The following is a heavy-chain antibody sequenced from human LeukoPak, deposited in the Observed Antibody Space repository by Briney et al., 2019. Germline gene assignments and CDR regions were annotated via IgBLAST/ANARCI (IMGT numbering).Heavy chain of an antibody. D-gene: IGHD6-19*01. CDR2: ISSSGSTI. Sequence: QPGGSLRLSCAASGFTFSSYEMNWVRQAPGKGLEWVSYISSSGSTIYYADSVKGRFTISRDNAKNTLYLQMNSLRAEDTAIYYCAKSGWYSLFLLVDYFDNWGQGTLVTVSS. J-gene: IGHJ4*02. V-gene: IGHV3-48*03. CDR3: AKSGWYSLFLLVDYFDN. CDR1: GFTFSSYE.